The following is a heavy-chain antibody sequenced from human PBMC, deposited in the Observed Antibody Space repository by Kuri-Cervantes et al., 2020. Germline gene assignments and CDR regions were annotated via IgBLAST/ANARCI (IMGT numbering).Heavy chain of an antibody. CDR2: INHSGST. D-gene: IGHD1-1*01. V-gene: IGHV4-34*01. CDR1: GGSFSGYY. Sequence: ESLKISCAVYGGSFSGYYWSWIRQPPGKGLEWIGEINHSGSTNYNPSLKSRVTISVDTSKNQFSLKMSSVTAADTAMYYCARRTDYNWNDAHYDYWGQGTLVTVSS. CDR3: ARRTDYNWNDAHYDY. J-gene: IGHJ4*02.